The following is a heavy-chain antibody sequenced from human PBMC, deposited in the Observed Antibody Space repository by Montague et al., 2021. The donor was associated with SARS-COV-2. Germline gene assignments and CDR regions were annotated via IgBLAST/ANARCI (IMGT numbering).Heavy chain of an antibody. V-gene: IGHV4-39*02. D-gene: IGHD1-26*01. CDR3: ARRGRKLLPVATTIGGFDI. CDR1: GGSISSNNYY. Sequence: SETLSLTCTVSGGSISSNNYYWDWIRQPPGKGLEWIGSIYDSGSTYYNPSLKSRVTISVDMSKNHFSLKLNSVTAADTAVYYCARRGRKLLPVATTIGGFDIWGQGTVVTVSS. CDR2: IYDSGST. J-gene: IGHJ3*02.